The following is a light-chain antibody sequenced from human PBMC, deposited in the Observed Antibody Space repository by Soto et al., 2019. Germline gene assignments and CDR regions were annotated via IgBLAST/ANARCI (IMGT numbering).Light chain of an antibody. CDR3: QQYNGYWT. Sequence: DIPMTQSPSTLSAPVGDRVTITCRASQSISDSLAWYQQKPGKAPKLLIYEASSLKSGVPSRFSGSRSGTEYTLTISSLQPDDFATYYCQQYNGYWTFGQGTKVEIK. J-gene: IGKJ1*01. V-gene: IGKV1-5*03. CDR1: QSISDS. CDR2: EAS.